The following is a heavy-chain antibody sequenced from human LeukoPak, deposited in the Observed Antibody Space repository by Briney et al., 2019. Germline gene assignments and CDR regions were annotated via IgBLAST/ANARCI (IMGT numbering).Heavy chain of an antibody. CDR2: IGTVGDT. Sequence: GGSLRLSCAASGFTFSSYDMHWVRQATGKGLEWVSAIGTVGDTYYPGSVKGRFTISRESAKNSLYLQMNSLRAGDTAVYYCARAGAYDSSGYYQFDYWGQGTLVTVSS. J-gene: IGHJ4*02. D-gene: IGHD3-22*01. CDR1: GFTFSSYD. CDR3: ARAGAYDSSGYYQFDY. V-gene: IGHV3-13*04.